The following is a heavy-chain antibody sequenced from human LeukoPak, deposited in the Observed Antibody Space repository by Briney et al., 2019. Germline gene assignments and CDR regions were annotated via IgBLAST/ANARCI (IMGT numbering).Heavy chain of an antibody. Sequence: GRSLRLSCAASGFTFSSYGMHWVRQAPGKGLEWVAVIWYDGSNKYYADSVKGRFTISRDNSKNTLYLQMNSLRAEDTAVYYCARDHDYYDSSGNFDYWGQGTLVTVSS. D-gene: IGHD3-22*01. V-gene: IGHV3-33*01. CDR2: IWYDGSNK. CDR3: ARDHDYYDSSGNFDY. J-gene: IGHJ4*02. CDR1: GFTFSSYG.